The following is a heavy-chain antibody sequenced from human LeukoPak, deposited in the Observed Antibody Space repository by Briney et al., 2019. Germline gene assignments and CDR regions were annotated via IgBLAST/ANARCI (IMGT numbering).Heavy chain of an antibody. Sequence: GGSLRLSCAASGFTFSNYAMSWVRQAPGKGLEWVSAISGSAGSTYYGDSVKGRFTISRDNSMNTLYLQMNSLRAADTAVYYCAKDSSSSNYYYGLDVWGQGTTVTVSS. CDR3: AKDSSSSNYYYGLDV. CDR2: ISGSAGST. CDR1: GFTFSNYA. D-gene: IGHD6-6*01. V-gene: IGHV3-23*01. J-gene: IGHJ6*02.